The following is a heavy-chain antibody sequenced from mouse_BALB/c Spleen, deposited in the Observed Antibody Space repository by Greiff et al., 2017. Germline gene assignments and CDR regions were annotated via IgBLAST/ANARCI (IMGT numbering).Heavy chain of an antibody. Sequence: VQLQESGAELAKPGASVKMSCKASGYTFTSYWLHWVKQRPGQGLEWIGYISPSTGYTEYNQKFKDKATLTADKSSSTAYMQLSSLTSEDSAVYYCARSGYRYDGPPWFAYWGQGTLVTVSA. V-gene: IGHV1-7*01. J-gene: IGHJ3*01. CDR2: ISPSTGYT. D-gene: IGHD2-14*01. CDR1: GYTFTSYW. CDR3: ARSGYRYDGPPWFAY.